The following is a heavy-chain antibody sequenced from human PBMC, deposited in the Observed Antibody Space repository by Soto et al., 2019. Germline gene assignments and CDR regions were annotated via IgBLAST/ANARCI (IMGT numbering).Heavy chain of an antibody. CDR1: GGSVNGYY. CDR2: INHTGGT. Sequence: QVHLQQWGAGLLKPSETLSLTCAVYGGSVNGYYWNWIRQPPGKGLEWIGEINHTGGTHYNPSLKSRVTMSVDTAKNQFSLRLSSVTAADTAMYYFATRITVFGLLIPPFDPWGQGTQVTVSS. D-gene: IGHD3-3*01. CDR3: ATRITVFGLLIPPFDP. J-gene: IGHJ5*02. V-gene: IGHV4-34*02.